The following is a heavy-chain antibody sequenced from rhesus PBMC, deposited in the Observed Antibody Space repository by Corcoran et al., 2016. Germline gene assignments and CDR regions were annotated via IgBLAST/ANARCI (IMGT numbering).Heavy chain of an antibody. J-gene: IGHJ4*01. CDR2: ISSDGSKK. Sequence: EVQLVESGGGLAQPGGSLRLSCVGSGFTFSIYGFHWVRQARGKGLEVVAVISSDGSKKDFADSVKERITISRDNSKNTLYLQMSNLRLEDTAVYYCTRFDYWGQGVLVTVSS. CDR3: TRFDY. V-gene: IGHV3-54*02. CDR1: GFTFSIYG.